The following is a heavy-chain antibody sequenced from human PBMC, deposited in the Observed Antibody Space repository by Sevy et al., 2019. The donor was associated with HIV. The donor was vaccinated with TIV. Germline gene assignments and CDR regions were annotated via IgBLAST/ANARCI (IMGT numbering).Heavy chain of an antibody. V-gene: IGHV4-39*01. J-gene: IGHJ5*02. CDR3: ARRITMDRGVIGLWFDP. D-gene: IGHD3-10*01. Sequence: SETLSLTCTVSGGSISSSSYYWGWIRQPPGKGLEWIGSIYYSGSTYDNPSLKSRVTISVDTSKNQFSLKLSSVTAADTAVYCCARRITMDRGVIGLWFDPWGQGTLVTVST. CDR1: GGSISSSSYY. CDR2: IYYSGST.